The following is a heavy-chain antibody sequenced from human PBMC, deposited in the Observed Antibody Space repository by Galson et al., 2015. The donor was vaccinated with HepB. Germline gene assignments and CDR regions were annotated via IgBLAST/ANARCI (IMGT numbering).Heavy chain of an antibody. CDR1: GFTVSSNY. D-gene: IGHD2-15*01. V-gene: IGHV3-53*04. J-gene: IGHJ5*02. CDR3: ARGYCSGGSCYPSGNWFDP. CDR2: IYSGGST. Sequence: SLRLSCAASGFTVSSNYMSWVRQAPGKGLEWVSVIYSGGSTYYADSVKGRFTISRHNSKNTLYLQMNSLRAEDTAVYYCARGYCSGGSCYPSGNWFDPWGQGTLVTVSS.